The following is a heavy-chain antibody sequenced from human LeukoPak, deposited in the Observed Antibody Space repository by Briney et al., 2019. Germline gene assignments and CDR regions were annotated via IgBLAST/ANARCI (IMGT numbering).Heavy chain of an antibody. CDR1: GGSISSYY. V-gene: IGHV4-59*12. J-gene: IGHJ2*01. CDR3: ARVPKYFDL. CDR2: IYYSGST. Sequence: SSETLSLTCTVSGGSISSYYWSWIRQPPGKGLEWIGYIYYSGSTNYNPSLKSRVTISVDTSKNQFSLKLSSVTAADTAVYYCARVPKYFDLWGRGTLVTVSS.